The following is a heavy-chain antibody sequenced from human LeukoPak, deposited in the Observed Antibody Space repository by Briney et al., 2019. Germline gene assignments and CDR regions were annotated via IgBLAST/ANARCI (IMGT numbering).Heavy chain of an antibody. CDR1: GGSFSGYY. CDR2: INHSGST. D-gene: IGHD5/OR15-5a*01. Sequence: SETLSLTCAVYGGSFSGYYWSWTRQPPGKGLEWIGEINHSGSTNYNPSLKSRVTISVDTSKNQFSLKLSSVTAADTAVYYCARVQGRRLVFTTNHSELIDYWGQGTLVTVSS. J-gene: IGHJ4*02. V-gene: IGHV4-34*01. CDR3: ARVQGRRLVFTTNHSELIDY.